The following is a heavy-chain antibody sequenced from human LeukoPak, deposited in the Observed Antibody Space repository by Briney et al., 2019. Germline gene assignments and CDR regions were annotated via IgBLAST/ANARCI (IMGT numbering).Heavy chain of an antibody. V-gene: IGHV1-18*01. D-gene: IGHD6-19*01. J-gene: IGHJ4*02. CDR2: ISAYNGNT. CDR1: GYTFTRYG. Sequence: ASVKVSCKASGYTFTRYGINWVRQAPGQGLEWMGWISAYNGNTNYAQKLQGRVTMTTDTSTSTAYMELRSLRSDDTAVYYCARVDSSGWNKVWGQGTLVTDSS. CDR3: ARVDSSGWNKV.